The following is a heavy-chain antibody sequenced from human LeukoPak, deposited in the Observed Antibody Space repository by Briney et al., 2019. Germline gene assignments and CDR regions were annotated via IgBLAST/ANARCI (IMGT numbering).Heavy chain of an antibody. CDR1: GGSISSSSYY. D-gene: IGHD3-3*01. V-gene: IGHV4-39*01. Sequence: PSETLSLTCTVSGGSISSSSYYWGWVRQPPGKGLEWIGSIYYTGSTYYKPSPKSRVTISVDTSKNQFSLTVSSVTAADTAVYYCARQGRRMGYDFWSGYRHFDYWGQGTLVTVSS. J-gene: IGHJ4*02. CDR3: ARQGRRMGYDFWSGYRHFDY. CDR2: IYYTGST.